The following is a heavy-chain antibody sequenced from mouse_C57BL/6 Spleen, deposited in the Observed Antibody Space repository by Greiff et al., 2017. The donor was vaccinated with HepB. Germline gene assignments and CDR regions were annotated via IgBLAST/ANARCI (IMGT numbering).Heavy chain of an antibody. CDR3: ARAESNYNYAMDY. V-gene: IGHV3-6*01. CDR1: GYSITSGYY. CDR2: ISYDGSN. Sequence: VQLKESGPGLVKPSQSLSLTCSVTGYSITSGYYWNWIRQFPGNKLEWMGYISYDGSNNYNPSLKNRISITRDTSKNQFFLKLNSVTTEDTATYYCARAESNYNYAMDYWVQGTSVTVSS. D-gene: IGHD2-5*01. J-gene: IGHJ4*01.